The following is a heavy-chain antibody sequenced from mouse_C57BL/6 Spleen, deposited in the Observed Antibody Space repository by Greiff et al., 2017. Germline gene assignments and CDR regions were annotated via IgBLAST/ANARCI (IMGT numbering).Heavy chain of an antibody. J-gene: IGHJ3*01. Sequence: QVQLKQPGAELVKPGASVKLSCKASGYTFTSYWMHWVKQRPGQGLEWIGMIHPNSGSTNYNEKFKSKATLTVDKSSSPAYMQLSSLTSEDSAVYYFARDYDYWFAYWGQGALVSSSA. CDR1: GYTFTSYW. V-gene: IGHV1-64*01. CDR2: IHPNSGST. D-gene: IGHD2-4*01. CDR3: ARDYDYWFAY.